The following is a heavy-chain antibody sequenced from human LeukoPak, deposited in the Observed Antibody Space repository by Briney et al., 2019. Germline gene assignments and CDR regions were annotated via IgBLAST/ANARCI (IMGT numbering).Heavy chain of an antibody. J-gene: IGHJ4*02. V-gene: IGHV3-30*02. Sequence: PGGSLRLSCAASGFTFSNYGMHWVRQAPGKGLEWVAFVRYDGSDKFYADSVKGRFTISRDNSKNTLYLQMNSLRAEDTAVYYCARGPSGSQNTGGKETLVTVSS. CDR2: VRYDGSDK. CDR1: GFTFSNYG. CDR3: ARGPSGSQNT. D-gene: IGHD5-12*01.